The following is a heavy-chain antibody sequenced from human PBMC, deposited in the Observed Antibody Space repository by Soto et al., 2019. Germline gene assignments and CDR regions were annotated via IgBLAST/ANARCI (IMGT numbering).Heavy chain of an antibody. J-gene: IGHJ4*02. CDR1: GGSISSYY. V-gene: IGHV4-59*01. CDR2: IYYSGST. D-gene: IGHD3-3*01. Sequence: SETLSLTCTVSGGSISSYYWSWIRQPPGKGLEWIGYIYYSGSTNYNPSLKSRVTISVDTSKNQFSLKLSSVTAADTAVYYCARDSGYYDFWSGYLFDYWGQGTLVTVSS. CDR3: ARDSGYYDFWSGYLFDY.